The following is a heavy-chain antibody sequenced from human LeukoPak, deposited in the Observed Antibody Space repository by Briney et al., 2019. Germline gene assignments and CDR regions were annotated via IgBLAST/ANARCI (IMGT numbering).Heavy chain of an antibody. Sequence: ASVKVSCKASGYTFTSYYMHWVRQAPGQGLEWMGIINPSGGSTSYAQKFQGRVTMTRDMSTSTVYMELSNLRSEDTAVYYCARDLGYCSGGSCYPTYYFDYWGQGTLSPSPQ. V-gene: IGHV1-46*01. CDR2: INPSGGST. CDR3: ARDLGYCSGGSCYPTYYFDY. D-gene: IGHD2-15*01. J-gene: IGHJ4*02. CDR1: GYTFTSYY.